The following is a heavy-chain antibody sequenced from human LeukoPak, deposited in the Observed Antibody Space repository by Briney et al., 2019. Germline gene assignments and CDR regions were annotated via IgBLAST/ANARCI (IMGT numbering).Heavy chain of an antibody. V-gene: IGHV1-46*01. J-gene: IGHJ4*02. Sequence: ASVKVSCKTSGYTFGNFYINWVRQAPGQGPEWMGMINPYGGSTTYAQRFHDGVTMTMDKSTTTVYMELTSLRADDTAVYYCARGRLGVMTAPLDYWGQGTLVTVSS. CDR2: INPYGGST. CDR1: GYTFGNFY. D-gene: IGHD2-21*02. CDR3: ARGRLGVMTAPLDY.